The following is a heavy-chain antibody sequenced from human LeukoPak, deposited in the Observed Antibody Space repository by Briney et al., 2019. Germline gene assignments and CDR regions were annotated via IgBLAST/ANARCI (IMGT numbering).Heavy chain of an antibody. Sequence: SETLSLTCTVSGGSISSGSYYWGWIRQPPGKGLEWIASMYYSGTTFYSPSLKSRVTISIDTSKNQLSLKLGSVTAADTAVYYCARHPPRDGSAFDYWGQGTLVTVSS. CDR2: MYYSGTT. J-gene: IGHJ4*02. V-gene: IGHV4-39*01. CDR1: GGSISSGSYY. CDR3: ARHPPRDGSAFDY.